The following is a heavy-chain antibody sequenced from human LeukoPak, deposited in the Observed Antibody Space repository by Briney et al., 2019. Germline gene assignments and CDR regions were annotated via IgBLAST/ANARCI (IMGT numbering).Heavy chain of an antibody. CDR2: IYSGGST. Sequence: GGSLRLSCAVSGVTFSGYWLTWVRQAPGKGLEWASVIYSGGSTYYADSVRGRFTISRDNSKSTLYLQMNSLRSEDTAVYFCARDHDSGGGGGYWGQGTLVTVSS. D-gene: IGHD1-26*01. V-gene: IGHV3-66*02. J-gene: IGHJ1*01. CDR1: GVTFSGYW. CDR3: ARDHDSGGGGGY.